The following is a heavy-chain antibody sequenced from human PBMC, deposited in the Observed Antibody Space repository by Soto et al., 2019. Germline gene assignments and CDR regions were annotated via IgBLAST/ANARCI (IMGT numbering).Heavy chain of an antibody. CDR3: AREPANRRDSSGSTGDSYCGMDV. CDR1: GGTFSSYA. CDR2: IIPIFGTA. Sequence: QVQLVQSGAEVKKPGSSVKVSCKASGGTFSSYAISWVRQAPGQGLEWMGGIIPIFGTANYAQKFQGRVTITADESTSTXXMXLXXLRSEDEAVYYCAREPANRRDSSGSTGDSYCGMDVWGQGTTVTVSS. D-gene: IGHD3-22*01. V-gene: IGHV1-69*12. J-gene: IGHJ6*01.